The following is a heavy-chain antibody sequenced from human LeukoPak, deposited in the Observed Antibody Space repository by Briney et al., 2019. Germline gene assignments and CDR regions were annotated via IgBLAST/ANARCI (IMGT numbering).Heavy chain of an antibody. V-gene: IGHV3-30*03. CDR1: GFTFSSYG. CDR2: ISYDGSNK. D-gene: IGHD6-13*01. CDR3: AREYPREAAAGTPFDY. Sequence: GRSLRLSCAASGFTFSSYGMHWVRQAPGKGLEWVAVISYDGSNKYYADSVKGRFTISRDNSKNTLYLQMNSLRAEDTAVYYCAREYPREAAAGTPFDYWGQGTLVTVSS. J-gene: IGHJ4*02.